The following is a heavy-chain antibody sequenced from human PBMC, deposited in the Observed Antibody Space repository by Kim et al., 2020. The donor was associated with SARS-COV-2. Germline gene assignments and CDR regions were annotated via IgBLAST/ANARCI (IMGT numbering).Heavy chain of an antibody. CDR1: GFTFSSYE. J-gene: IGHJ5*02. CDR2: ISSSGSTI. V-gene: IGHV3-48*03. Sequence: GGSLRLSCAASGFTFSSYEMNWVRQAPGKGLEWVSYISSSGSTIYYADSVKGRFTISRDNAKNSLYLQMNSLRAEDTAVYYCARGTRQLALRWNWFDPWGQGTLVTVSS. CDR3: ARGTRQLALRWNWFDP. D-gene: IGHD6-13*01.